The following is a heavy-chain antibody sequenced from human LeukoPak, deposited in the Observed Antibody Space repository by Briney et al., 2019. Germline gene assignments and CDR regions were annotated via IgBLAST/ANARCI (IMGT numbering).Heavy chain of an antibody. Sequence: SETLSLTCTVSGGSISSYYWSWIRQPPGKGLEWIGYIYDTGSTNYNPSLKSRVTVSVDTSKNQFSLKLSSVTAADTAVYYCARMSYAYVWGGFDYWGQGTLVTVSP. J-gene: IGHJ4*02. CDR2: IYDTGST. V-gene: IGHV4-59*01. CDR3: ARMSYAYVWGGFDY. CDR1: GGSISSYY. D-gene: IGHD3-16*01.